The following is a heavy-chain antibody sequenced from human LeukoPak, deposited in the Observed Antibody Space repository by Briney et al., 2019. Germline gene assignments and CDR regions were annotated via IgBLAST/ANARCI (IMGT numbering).Heavy chain of an antibody. CDR2: LEPSGAER. V-gene: IGHV3-7*01. CDR3: ARELSHFDY. CDR1: GFTIGSHF. J-gene: IGHJ4*02. D-gene: IGHD3-16*02. Sequence: GGSLRLSCAVSGFTIGSHFMGRVRHLRGKGLQCVAILEPSGAERNYVDSVKGRFSISRDNAQNSLSLQMDSLRAEDTAVYYCARELSHFDYWGQGTLVTVSS.